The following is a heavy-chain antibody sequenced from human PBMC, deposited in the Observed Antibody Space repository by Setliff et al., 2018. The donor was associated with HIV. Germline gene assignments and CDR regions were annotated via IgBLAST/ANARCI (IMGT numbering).Heavy chain of an antibody. CDR3: ASITGSSFDY. Sequence: SETLSLTCTVSGGSISSTTYYWGWIRQPPGKGLEWIGSFHYSGSTSYNPSLKSRVTISVDTSKNQFSLKLSSVTAADTAVYYCASITGSSFDYWGRERWSPSPQ. CDR1: GGSISSTTYY. V-gene: IGHV4-39*01. J-gene: IGHJ4*02. D-gene: IGHD6-13*01. CDR2: FHYSGST.